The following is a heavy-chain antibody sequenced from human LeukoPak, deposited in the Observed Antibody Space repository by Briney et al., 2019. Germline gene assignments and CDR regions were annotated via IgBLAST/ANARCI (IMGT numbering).Heavy chain of an antibody. D-gene: IGHD3-10*01. CDR2: LKGDGTVE. CDR1: GFDFSKSW. CDR3: AKDYGFGELLYYYYGMDV. J-gene: IGHJ6*02. Sequence: GGSLRLSCVASGFDFSKSWMNWVRQAPERGLEWVANLKGDGTVESYADSVRGRFTISRDNAKNSLFLHMTSLRAEDTAVYYCAKDYGFGELLYYYYGMDVWGQGTTVTVSS. V-gene: IGHV3-7*05.